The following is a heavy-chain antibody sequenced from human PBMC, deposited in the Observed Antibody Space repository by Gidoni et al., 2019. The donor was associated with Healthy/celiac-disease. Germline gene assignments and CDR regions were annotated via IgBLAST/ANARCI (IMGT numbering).Heavy chain of an antibody. CDR1: GCSISSGSYY. J-gene: IGHJ4*02. Sequence: QVQLQESGPGLVKPSQTLSLTCTVAGCSISSGSYYWSWIRQPAGKGLEWIGRIYTSGSTNYNPSLKSRVTISVDTSKNQFSLKLSSVTAADTAVYYCARDYYGSGSHYYFDYWGQGTLVTVSS. CDR2: IYTSGST. V-gene: IGHV4-61*02. D-gene: IGHD3-10*01. CDR3: ARDYYGSGSHYYFDY.